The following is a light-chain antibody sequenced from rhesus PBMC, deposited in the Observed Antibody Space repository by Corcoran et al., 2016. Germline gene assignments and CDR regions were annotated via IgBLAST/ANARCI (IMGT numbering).Light chain of an antibody. CDR2: DAS. V-gene: IGKV1-43*02. J-gene: IGKJ4*01. CDR1: QGISNY. Sequence: DIQMTQSPSSLSASVGDSVTITCRASQGISNYLSWYQQKPGKAPKLLIYDASTLQSVVQSRLIGRGSGTDFTLTIGSLQPEDFATYCCLPYNSDPLTFGGGTKVEIK. CDR3: LPYNSDPLT.